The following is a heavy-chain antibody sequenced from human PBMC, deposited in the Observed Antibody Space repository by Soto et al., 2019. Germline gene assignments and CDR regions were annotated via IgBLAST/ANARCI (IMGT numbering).Heavy chain of an antibody. CDR1: GFTFSSYA. D-gene: IGHD3-16*02. V-gene: IGHV3-23*01. Sequence: PGGSLRLSCAASGFTFSSYAMSWVRQAPGKGLEWVSAISGSGGSTYYADSVKGRFTISRDNSKNTLYLQMNSLRAEDTAVYYCAKLRNDYIWGSYRYGLFDYWGQGTLVTVPS. J-gene: IGHJ4*02. CDR3: AKLRNDYIWGSYRYGLFDY. CDR2: ISGSGGST.